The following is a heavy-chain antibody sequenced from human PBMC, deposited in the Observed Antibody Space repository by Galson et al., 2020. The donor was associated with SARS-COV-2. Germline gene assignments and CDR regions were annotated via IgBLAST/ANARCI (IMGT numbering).Heavy chain of an antibody. CDR1: GYTFTSYG. J-gene: IGHJ6*02. CDR2: ISAYNGNT. Sequence: ASVKVSCKASGYTFTSYGISWVRQAPGQGLEWMGWISAYNGNTNYAQKLQGRVTMTTDTSTSTAYMELRSLRSDDTAVYYCARCYGSGWSGGHYYYYGMDVWGQGTTVTVSS. D-gene: IGHD6-19*01. V-gene: IGHV1-18*01. CDR3: ARCYGSGWSGGHYYYYGMDV.